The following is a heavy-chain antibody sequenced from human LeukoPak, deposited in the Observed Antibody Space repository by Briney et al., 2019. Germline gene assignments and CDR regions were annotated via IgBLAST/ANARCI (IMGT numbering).Heavy chain of an antibody. CDR1: GFSFSDYW. J-gene: IGHJ4*02. CDR3: GREILEPGKTLEH. Sequence: PGGSLRLSCAASGFSFSDYWMTWVRQAPGKGLEWVANIKSDGSEKYYVDSVGGRFTISRDNAKNSLYLQMNSLSAEDTAVYYCGREILEPGKTLEHWGQGTLVTVSS. V-gene: IGHV3-7*01. CDR2: IKSDGSEK. D-gene: IGHD1-1*01.